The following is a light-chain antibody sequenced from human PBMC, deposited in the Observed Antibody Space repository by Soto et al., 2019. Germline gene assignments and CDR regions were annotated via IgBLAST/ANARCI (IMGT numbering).Light chain of an antibody. J-gene: IGKJ2*01. CDR1: QSVSSY. V-gene: IGKV3-11*01. CDR3: QQSSSRTPMYT. CDR2: DAS. Sequence: EIVLTQSPATLSLSPGEGATLSCRASQSVSSYLVWYQQKPGQAPRLLIYDASKRATGIPARFSGSGSGTDFPLTIRSLEPEDFAVYSCQQSSSRTPMYTFGQGTKLEIK.